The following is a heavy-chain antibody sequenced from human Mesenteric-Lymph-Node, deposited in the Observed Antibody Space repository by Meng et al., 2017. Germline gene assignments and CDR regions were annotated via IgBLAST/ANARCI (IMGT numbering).Heavy chain of an antibody. CDR3: AKAIPDSGLAP. CDR2: IGSDGTT. J-gene: IGHJ5*02. D-gene: IGHD6-25*01. CDR1: GFTLSNSW. V-gene: IGHV3-74*01. Sequence: GQLVESGGGLVQPGGSLRLSCVASGFTLSNSWMHWVRQAPGKGLVWVSRIGSDGTTKYGDSVKGRFTISRDNARNTLYLQMDSLRVEDTAMYYCAKAIPDSGLAPWGQGTLVTVSS.